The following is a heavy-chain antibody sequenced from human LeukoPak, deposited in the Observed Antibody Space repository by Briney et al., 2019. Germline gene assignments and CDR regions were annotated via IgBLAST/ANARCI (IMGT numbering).Heavy chain of an antibody. D-gene: IGHD4-17*01. CDR2: INHSGST. J-gene: IGHJ4*02. Sequence: PSETLSLTCAVYGGSFSGYYWSWIRQPPGKGLEWIGEINHSGSTNYNPSLKSRVTISVDTSKNQFSLKLSSVTAADTAVYYCASHDYGDPIVDYWGQGTLVTVSS. V-gene: IGHV4-34*01. CDR3: ASHDYGDPIVDY. CDR1: GGSFSGYY.